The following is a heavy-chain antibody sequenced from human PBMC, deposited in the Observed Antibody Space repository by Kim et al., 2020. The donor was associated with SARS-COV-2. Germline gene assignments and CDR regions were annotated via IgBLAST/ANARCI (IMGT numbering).Heavy chain of an antibody. V-gene: IGHV3-21*01. CDR3: ATTRSCGGGSCFALTS. J-gene: IGHJ5*02. D-gene: IGHD2-15*01. Sequence: DSLKGRFTNSRDNAKKSLYLQINSLRAEDTAVYYCATTRSCGGGSCFALTSWGQGTLVTVSS.